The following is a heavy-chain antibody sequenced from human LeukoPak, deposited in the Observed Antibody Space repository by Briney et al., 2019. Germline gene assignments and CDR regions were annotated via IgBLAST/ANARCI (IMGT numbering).Heavy chain of an antibody. CDR2: IYYTGST. CDR3: ARVGVTAMWYGDYYYMDV. J-gene: IGHJ6*03. CDR1: GGSISRDY. V-gene: IGHV4-59*01. Sequence: SETLSLTCTVSGGSISRDYWSWIRQPPGKGLEWIGYIYYTGSTNYNPSLNSRVTISLETSKNQFSLNLSSVTAADTAVYYCARVGVTAMWYGDYYYMDVWGKGTTVTVSS. D-gene: IGHD2-21*02.